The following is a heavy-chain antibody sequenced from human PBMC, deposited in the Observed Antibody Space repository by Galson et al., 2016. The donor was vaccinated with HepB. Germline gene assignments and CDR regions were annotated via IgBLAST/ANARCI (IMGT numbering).Heavy chain of an antibody. V-gene: IGHV3-30-3*01. CDR2: ITYDGSNK. J-gene: IGHJ4*02. CDR3: AKDLSYWNSPFFDY. Sequence: SLRLSCAASGFTFSSYSMHWVRQAPGKGLEWVAVITYDGSNKFYADSVKGRFTISRDNSKNTLYLQMNSLRAEDTAVYYCAKDLSYWNSPFFDYWGQGTLVTVSS. D-gene: IGHD1-7*01. CDR1: GFTFSSYS.